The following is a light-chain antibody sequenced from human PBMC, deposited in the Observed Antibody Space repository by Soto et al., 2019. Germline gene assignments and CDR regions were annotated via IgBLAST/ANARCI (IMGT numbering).Light chain of an antibody. J-gene: IGKJ4*01. CDR2: AAS. V-gene: IGKV1-9*01. CDR1: QGISSY. CDR3: QQHDGFPLT. Sequence: DIQLTQSPPFLSASVGDRVTITCRASQGISSYLAWYQQKPGKAPKLLIYAASSLQSGVPSRFSGSGSGTEFTLTSSSLQPEDSAAYYCQQHDGFPLTFGGGTTVEI.